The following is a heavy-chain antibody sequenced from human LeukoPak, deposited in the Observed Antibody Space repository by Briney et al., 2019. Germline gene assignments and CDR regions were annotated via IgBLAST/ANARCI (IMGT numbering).Heavy chain of an antibody. V-gene: IGHV3-15*07. D-gene: IGHD3-22*01. J-gene: IGHJ5*02. Sequence: GGSLRLSCATSGFTFSNAWMNWVRQAPGKGLEWVGRIRSNSDGGTIDYAAPVKDRFTLSRDDSKTTLYLQMNSLQTEDTAVYYCATDFYDSTWGQGTLVTVSS. CDR1: GFTFSNAW. CDR2: IRSNSDGGTI. CDR3: ATDFYDST.